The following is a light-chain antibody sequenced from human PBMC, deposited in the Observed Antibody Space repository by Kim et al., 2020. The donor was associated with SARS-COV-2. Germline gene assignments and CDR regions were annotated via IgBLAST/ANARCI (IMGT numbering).Light chain of an antibody. CDR3: QSYDSSLSGSV. J-gene: IGLJ2*01. CDR1: SSNIGAGYD. Sequence: RVTTSCTGSSSNIGAGYDVHWYQQLPGTAPKLLIYANSNRPSGVPDRFSGSKSGTSASLAITGLQAEDEADYYCQSYDSSLSGSVFGGGTQLTVL. V-gene: IGLV1-40*01. CDR2: ANS.